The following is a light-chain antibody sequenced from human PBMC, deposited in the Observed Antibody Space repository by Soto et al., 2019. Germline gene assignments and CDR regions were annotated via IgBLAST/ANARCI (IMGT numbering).Light chain of an antibody. CDR2: DVS. CDR1: SSDVGGYNY. CDR3: CSYAGSYTVL. J-gene: IGLJ2*01. V-gene: IGLV2-11*01. Sequence: QSALTQPRSVSGSPGQSVTISCTGTSSDVGGYNYVSWYQQHPGKAPKLMIYDVSKRPSGVPDRFSGSKYGNTASLTISGLQAEDEADYYCCSYAGSYTVLFGGGTKLTVL.